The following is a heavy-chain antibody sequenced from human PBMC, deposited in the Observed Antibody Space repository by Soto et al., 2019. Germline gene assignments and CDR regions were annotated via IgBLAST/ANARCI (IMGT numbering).Heavy chain of an antibody. J-gene: IGHJ3*02. D-gene: IGHD5-18*01. CDR2: IHPGDSDT. CDR1: GYSFSSRW. V-gene: IGHV5-51*01. CDR3: AKPDGGYSVGSDAYDI. Sequence: GESLKISCKGSGYSFSSRWIAWVRQMPGKGLEWMGIIHPGDSDTSYIPSFQVQFTITADTSSSSAYLQWSSLKASDTAMYYCAKPDGGYSVGSDAYDIGGQGTRVTVSS.